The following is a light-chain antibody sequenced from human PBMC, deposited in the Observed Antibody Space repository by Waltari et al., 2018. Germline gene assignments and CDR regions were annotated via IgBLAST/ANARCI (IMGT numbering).Light chain of an antibody. CDR1: QSVNSN. J-gene: IGKJ1*01. Sequence: DIVTTQSPATLSVSPGERATLSCRTSQSVNSNLAWYQQKPGQAPRLHVFGASTRATGIPARFTGSGSGTEFTLTISSLQSEDFAIYYCQQYSTWPPWTFGQGTKVDIK. CDR2: GAS. V-gene: IGKV3-15*01. CDR3: QQYSTWPPWT.